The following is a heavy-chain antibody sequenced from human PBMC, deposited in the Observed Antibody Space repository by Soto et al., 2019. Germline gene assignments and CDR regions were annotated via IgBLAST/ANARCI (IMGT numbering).Heavy chain of an antibody. D-gene: IGHD5-18*01. CDR3: AKEGGYSFGPGNYYGMDV. V-gene: IGHV3-23*01. J-gene: IGHJ6*02. CDR1: GFTFSNCA. Sequence: GGSLRLSCAASGFTFSNCAMSWVRQAPGKGLEWVSGIIGSGGSTYYADSVKGRFTISRDKSKTTLYLQMNSLRAEDTAIYYCAKEGGYSFGPGNYYGMDVWGQGTTVTVSS. CDR2: IIGSGGST.